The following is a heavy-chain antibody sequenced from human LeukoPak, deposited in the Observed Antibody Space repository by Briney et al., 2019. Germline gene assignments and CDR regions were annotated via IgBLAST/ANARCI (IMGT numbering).Heavy chain of an antibody. CDR2: INHSGST. CDR1: GGSFSGYY. J-gene: IGHJ4*02. CDR3: ARASKYYYDSSGYYAPFDY. D-gene: IGHD3-22*01. V-gene: IGHV4-34*01. Sequence: PSETLSLTCAVYGGSFSGYYWSWIRQPPGKGLEWIGEINHSGSTNYNPSLKSRVTISVDTSKNQFSLKLSSVTAADTAVYYFARASKYYYDSSGYYAPFDYWGQGTLVTVSS.